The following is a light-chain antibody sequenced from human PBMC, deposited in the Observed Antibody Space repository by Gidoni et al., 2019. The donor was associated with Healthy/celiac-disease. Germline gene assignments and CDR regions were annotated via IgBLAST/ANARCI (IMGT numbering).Light chain of an antibody. Sequence: DFVMTQSPDSLAVSLGERAPINCKSSQSVLYSSNNKNYLAWYQQKPGQPPKLLIYWASTRESGVPDRFSGSGSGTDFTLTISSLQAEDVAVYYCQQYYTTPPTFGQGTELEIK. CDR1: QSVLYSSNNKNY. J-gene: IGKJ2*01. CDR3: QQYYTTPPT. V-gene: IGKV4-1*01. CDR2: WAS.